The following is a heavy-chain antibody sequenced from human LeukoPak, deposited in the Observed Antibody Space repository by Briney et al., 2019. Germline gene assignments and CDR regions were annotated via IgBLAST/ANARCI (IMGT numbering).Heavy chain of an antibody. Sequence: ASVKVSCKXSGYTFTSYGISWVRQSPGQGLEWMGWMNHNSGNTGYAQKFQGRVTMTRNTSISTAYMELSSLRSEDTAVYYCARAPLYCSGGSCYIFDYWGQGTLVTVSS. CDR1: GYTFTSYG. CDR2: MNHNSGNT. CDR3: ARAPLYCSGGSCYIFDY. J-gene: IGHJ4*02. D-gene: IGHD2-15*01. V-gene: IGHV1-8*02.